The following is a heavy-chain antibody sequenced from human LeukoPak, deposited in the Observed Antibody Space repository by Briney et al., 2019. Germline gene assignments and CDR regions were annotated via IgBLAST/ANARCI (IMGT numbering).Heavy chain of an antibody. CDR3: ARDYEVGDTGEDYYCYMDV. CDR2: ISSSSSYI. J-gene: IGHJ6*03. CDR1: GFTFSSYS. Sequence: KPGGSLRLSCAASGFTFSSYSVNWLRQAPGKGLEWVSSISSSSSYIYYADSVKGRFTISRDNAKNSLYLQMNSLRAEDTAVYYCARDYEVGDTGEDYYCYMDVWGKGTTVTVSS. D-gene: IGHD1-26*01. V-gene: IGHV3-21*01.